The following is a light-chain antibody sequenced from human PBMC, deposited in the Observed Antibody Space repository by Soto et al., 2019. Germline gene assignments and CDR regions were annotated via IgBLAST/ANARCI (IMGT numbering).Light chain of an antibody. CDR2: DAS. Sequence: DIQMTQSPSTLSASVGDRVTSTCRASQNIRNLLAWYQQKPGKAPKPLIYDASTLKTGVPSRFSGSGSGSEFNFTITGLQPDDFATYFCQQYNTYATFGQGTRLEI. CDR3: QQYNTYAT. V-gene: IGKV1-5*01. CDR1: QNIRNL. J-gene: IGKJ5*01.